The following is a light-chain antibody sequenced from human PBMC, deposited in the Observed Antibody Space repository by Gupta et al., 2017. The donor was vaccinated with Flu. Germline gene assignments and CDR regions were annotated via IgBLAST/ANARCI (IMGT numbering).Light chain of an antibody. J-gene: IGLJ2*01. Sequence: VTISCSGSSSNIGSNYVYCYQQLPGTAPNLLICKSDQRPSGVPDRVCGSESGTSASLAISGLRSGDEADYDCSAWDDSLSGYVVFGGGTKLTVL. CDR2: KSD. CDR1: SSNIGSNY. CDR3: SAWDDSLSGYVV. V-gene: IGLV1-47*01.